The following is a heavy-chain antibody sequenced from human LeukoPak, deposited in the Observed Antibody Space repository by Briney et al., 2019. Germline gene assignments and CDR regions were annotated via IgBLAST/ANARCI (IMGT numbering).Heavy chain of an antibody. CDR3: ARNYDFWSRYLDY. Sequence: SETLSLTCAVYGGSFSGYYWSWIRQPPGKGLEWIGEINHSGSTNYNPSLKSRVTISVDTSKNQFSLKLTSVTAADTAVYYCARNYDFWSRYLDYWGQGTLVTVSS. V-gene: IGHV4-34*01. J-gene: IGHJ4*02. CDR1: GGSFSGYY. CDR2: INHSGST. D-gene: IGHD3-3*01.